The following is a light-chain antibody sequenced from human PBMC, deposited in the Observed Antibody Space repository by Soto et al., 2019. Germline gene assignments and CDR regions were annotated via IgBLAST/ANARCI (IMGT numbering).Light chain of an antibody. V-gene: IGLV2-11*01. CDR1: SSDVGGYNY. CDR2: DVT. Sequence: QSALTQPRSVSGSPGQSLTISCTGASSDVGGYNYVSWYQHYSGKAPKLMIYDVTKRPSGVPDRFSGSKSGNTASLTISGLQAADEADYYCCSYAGNYILVFGGGTKLTVL. J-gene: IGLJ2*01. CDR3: CSYAGNYILV.